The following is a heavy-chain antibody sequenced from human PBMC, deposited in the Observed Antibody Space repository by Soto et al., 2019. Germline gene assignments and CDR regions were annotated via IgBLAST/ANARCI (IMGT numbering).Heavy chain of an antibody. J-gene: IGHJ6*02. CDR1: GYTFTGYY. D-gene: IGHD2-2*01. Sequence: ASVKVSCKASGYTFTGYYMHWVRQAPGQGLEWMGWINPNSGTTNYAQKFQGRVTITTDESTSTAYMELSSLRSEDTAVYYCARTRDCSSTSCTYYLYYYGMDVWGQGTTVTVSS. CDR2: INPNSGTT. CDR3: ARTRDCSSTSCTYYLYYYGMDV. V-gene: IGHV1-2*02.